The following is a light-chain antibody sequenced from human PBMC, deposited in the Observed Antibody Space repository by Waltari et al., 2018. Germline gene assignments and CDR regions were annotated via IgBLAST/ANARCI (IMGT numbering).Light chain of an antibody. Sequence: DIVMTQSPDSLAVSLGDRATINCKSSQSVLNISTNKKFLAWYQQKPRQPPKLLIYWASTRESGVPDRFSGSVSGTDFTLTISSLQAEDVAVYYCQQYYSTPYTFGQGTKLEIK. J-gene: IGKJ2*01. CDR3: QQYYSTPYT. V-gene: IGKV4-1*01. CDR2: WAS. CDR1: QSVLNISTNKKF.